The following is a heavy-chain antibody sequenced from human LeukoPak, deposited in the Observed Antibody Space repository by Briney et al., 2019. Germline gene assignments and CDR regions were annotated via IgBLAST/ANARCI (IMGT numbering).Heavy chain of an antibody. CDR2: ISSSSSYT. J-gene: IGHJ4*02. Sequence: GGSLRLSCAASGFTFSDYYMSWIPEAPGKGLEGVSYISSSSSYTNYADSVKGRYTISRDNAKKSLYMQIKSPRAEDTAVYYCAREEWGGTYYSYWGQGTLVTVSS. CDR1: GFTFSDYY. CDR3: AREEWGGTYYSY. D-gene: IGHD1-26*01. V-gene: IGHV3-11*06.